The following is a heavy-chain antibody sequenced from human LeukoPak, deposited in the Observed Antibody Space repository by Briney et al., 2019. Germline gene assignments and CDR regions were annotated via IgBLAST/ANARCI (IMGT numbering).Heavy chain of an antibody. CDR3: ARENVVVPAAIIYYYYYMDV. CDR2: IYTSGST. D-gene: IGHD2-2*02. V-gene: IGHV4-4*07. Sequence: SETLSLTCTVSGGSISSYYWSWIRQPAGKGLEWIRRIYTSGSTNYNPSLKSRVTMSVDTSKNQFSLKLSSVTAADTAVYYCARENVVVPAAIIYYYYYMDVWGKGTTVTVSS. CDR1: GGSISSYY. J-gene: IGHJ6*03.